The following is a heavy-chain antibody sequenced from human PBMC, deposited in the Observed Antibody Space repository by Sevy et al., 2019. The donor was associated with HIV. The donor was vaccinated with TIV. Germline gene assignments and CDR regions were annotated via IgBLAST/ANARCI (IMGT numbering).Heavy chain of an antibody. CDR1: GFSYSSYG. D-gene: IGHD2-21*01. CDR2: IQYDGSNK. J-gene: IGHJ4*02. Sequence: GGSLRLSCAASGFSYSSYGMHWVRQAPGKGLEWVAYIQYDGSNKDYADSVKGRFTISRDNSKNTLDLQRNSLRVEDTAVYYCVKEGGGEGGDHWGQGTLVTVSS. V-gene: IGHV3-30*02. CDR3: VKEGGGEGGDH.